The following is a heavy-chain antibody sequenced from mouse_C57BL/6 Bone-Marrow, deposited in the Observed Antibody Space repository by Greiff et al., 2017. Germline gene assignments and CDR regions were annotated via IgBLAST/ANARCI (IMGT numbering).Heavy chain of an antibody. CDR1: GFSLTSYG. CDR2: IWRGGST. J-gene: IGHJ2*01. CDR3: AKEGHWDKGDFDY. D-gene: IGHD4-1*01. V-gene: IGHV2-5*01. Sequence: QVQLQQSGPGLVQPSQSLSITCTVSGFSLTSYGVHWVRQSPGKGLEWLGVIWRGGSTDYNAAFMSRLSITKDNSKSQVFFKMNSLQADDTAIYYCAKEGHWDKGDFDYWGQGTTLTVSS.